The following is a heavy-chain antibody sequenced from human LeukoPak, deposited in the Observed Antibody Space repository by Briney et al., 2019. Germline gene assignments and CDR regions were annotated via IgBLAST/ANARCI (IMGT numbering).Heavy chain of an antibody. Sequence: GGSLRLSCAASGFTFSSCAMSWVRQAPGKGLEWVSAISGSGGSTYYADSVKGRFTISRDNSKNTLYLQMNSLRAEDTAVYYCAKDTYSSGWYFDYYYYYGMDVWGQGTTVTVSS. D-gene: IGHD6-19*01. CDR2: ISGSGGST. CDR1: GFTFSSCA. V-gene: IGHV3-23*01. CDR3: AKDTYSSGWYFDYYYYYGMDV. J-gene: IGHJ6*02.